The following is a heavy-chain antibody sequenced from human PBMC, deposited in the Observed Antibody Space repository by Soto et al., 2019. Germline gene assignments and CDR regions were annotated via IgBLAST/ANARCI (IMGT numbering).Heavy chain of an antibody. Sequence: GGSLRLSCAASGFTFSNAWMSWVRQAPGKGLEWVGRIKSKTDGGTTDYAAPVKGRFTISRDDSKNTLYLQMNSPKTEDTAVYYCTTDERYYDSSGSGLWGQGTLVTVSS. CDR1: GFTFSNAW. D-gene: IGHD3-22*01. CDR3: TTDERYYDSSGSGL. V-gene: IGHV3-15*01. CDR2: IKSKTDGGTT. J-gene: IGHJ4*02.